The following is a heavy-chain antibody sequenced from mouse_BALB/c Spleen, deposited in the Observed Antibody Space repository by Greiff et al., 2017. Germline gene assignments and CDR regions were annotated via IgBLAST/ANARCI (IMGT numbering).Heavy chain of an antibody. CDR1: GFTFNTYA. V-gene: IGHV10-1*02. CDR2: IRSKSNNYAT. Sequence: EVKLVESGGGLVQPKGSLKLSCAASGFTFNTYAMNWVRQAPGKGLEWVARIRSKSNNYATYYADSVKDRFTISRDDSQSMLYLQMNNLKTEDTAMYYCVDGNYGGLFAYWGQGTLVTVSA. J-gene: IGHJ3*01. D-gene: IGHD2-1*01. CDR3: VDGNYGGLFAY.